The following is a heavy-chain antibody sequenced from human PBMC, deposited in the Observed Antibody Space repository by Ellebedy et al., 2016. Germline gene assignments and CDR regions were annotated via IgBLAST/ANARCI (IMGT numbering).Heavy chain of an antibody. CDR1: GGSISSGSYY. Sequence: SETLSLXXTVSGGSISSGSYYWSWFRQPAGKGLEWIGRIYTSGSTNYNPSLKSRVTMSVDTSKNQFSLKLSSVTAADTAVYYCARVGVAAGQTDYWGQGTLVTVSS. V-gene: IGHV4-61*02. CDR3: ARVGVAAGQTDY. J-gene: IGHJ4*02. D-gene: IGHD6-13*01. CDR2: IYTSGST.